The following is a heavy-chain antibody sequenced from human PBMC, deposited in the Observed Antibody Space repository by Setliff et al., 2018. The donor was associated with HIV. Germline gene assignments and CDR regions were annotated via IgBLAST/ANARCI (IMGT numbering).Heavy chain of an antibody. J-gene: IGHJ6*03. CDR1: GFTFSNYW. Sequence: GGSLRLSCAASGFTFSNYWMSWVRQAPGKGLECVANINQDGSEKHYVDSVKGRFTISRDNAKNSLYLHMNSLRAEDTAVYYCARDRSGGRPYYYSYYMDVWGKGTTVTVSS. V-gene: IGHV3-7*05. D-gene: IGHD2-15*01. CDR2: INQDGSEK. CDR3: ARDRSGGRPYYYSYYMDV.